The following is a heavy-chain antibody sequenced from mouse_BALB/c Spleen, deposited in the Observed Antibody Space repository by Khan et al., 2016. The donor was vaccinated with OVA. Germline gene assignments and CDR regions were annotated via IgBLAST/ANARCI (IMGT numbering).Heavy chain of an antibody. CDR1: GYTFINYW. Sequence: VQLQQSGAELAKPGASVKMSCKASGYTFINYWILWVKQRPGQGLEWIGYINPSTGYTEYNQNFKDKATLTADKSSSTAYMQMRSLTSEDSAIDYCASRGQRWDMDYWGQGTTLTVSS. V-gene: IGHV1-7*01. D-gene: IGHD3-3*01. J-gene: IGHJ2*01. CDR3: ASRGQRWDMDY. CDR2: INPSTGYT.